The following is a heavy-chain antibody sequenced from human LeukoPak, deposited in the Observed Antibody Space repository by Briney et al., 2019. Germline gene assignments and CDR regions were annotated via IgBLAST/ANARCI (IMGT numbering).Heavy chain of an antibody. CDR2: IYYSGST. Sequence: PSETLSLTCTVSGGSISSRSYYWGWIRQPPGKGLGWIGSIYYSGSTYYNPSLKSRVTISVDTSKNQFSLKLRSVTAADTAVYYCARRAGYYGSAVAFDIWGQGTMVTVSS. J-gene: IGHJ3*02. CDR3: ARRAGYYGSAVAFDI. V-gene: IGHV4-39*01. CDR1: GGSISSRSYY. D-gene: IGHD3-10*01.